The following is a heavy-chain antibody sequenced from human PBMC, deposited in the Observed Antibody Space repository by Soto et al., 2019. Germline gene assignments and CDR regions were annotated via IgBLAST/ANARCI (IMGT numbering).Heavy chain of an antibody. D-gene: IGHD1-1*01. CDR1: GFTFSSYA. V-gene: IGHV3-30-3*01. J-gene: IGHJ4*02. Sequence: GGSLRLSCAASGFTFSSYAMHWVRQAPGKGLEWVAVISYDGSNKYYADSVKGRFTISRDNSKNTLYLQMNSLRAEDTAVYYCARAQKRWLQLHYFDYWGQGTLVTVSS. CDR2: ISYDGSNK. CDR3: ARAQKRWLQLHYFDY.